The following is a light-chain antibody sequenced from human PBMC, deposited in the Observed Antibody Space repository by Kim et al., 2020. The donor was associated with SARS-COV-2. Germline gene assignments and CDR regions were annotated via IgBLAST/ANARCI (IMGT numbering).Light chain of an antibody. CDR1: SSDVGAYNY. Sequence: QSALTQPRSLSGSPGQSVTISCTGTSSDVGAYNYVSWYQQHPGKAPKLMIYDVTNRPSGVPDRFSGSKSGNTASLTISGLQAEDEADYYCCSYAGSYSYVFGTGTKVTVL. CDR2: DVT. J-gene: IGLJ1*01. V-gene: IGLV2-11*01. CDR3: CSYAGSYSYV.